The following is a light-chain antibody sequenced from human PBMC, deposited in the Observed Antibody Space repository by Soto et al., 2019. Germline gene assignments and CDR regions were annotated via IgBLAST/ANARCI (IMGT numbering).Light chain of an antibody. Sequence: EIVLTQSPGNLALSPWESTTLSCRASQSVSSSYLAWYHQKPGQAPRLLIFGASSRATGISDRFSGSGSGTDFTLTISRLEPEDFAVYYCQQYGGSSWTFGQGTKVDIK. J-gene: IGKJ1*01. CDR2: GAS. V-gene: IGKV3-20*01. CDR3: QQYGGSSWT. CDR1: QSVSSSY.